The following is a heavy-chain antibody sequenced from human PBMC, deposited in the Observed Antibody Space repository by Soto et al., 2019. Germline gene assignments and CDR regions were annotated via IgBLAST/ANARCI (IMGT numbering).Heavy chain of an antibody. V-gene: IGHV3-20*04. Sequence: EVQLVESGGGVVRPGGSLRLACAVSGFSLDEYGMSWVRQAPGKGLEWVSGMHRNDGSTGYADSVKGRFTISRDDAKNSLYLQMNSLRAEDTAFYYCARDHRWGYEYGDYGDSWGHGTLVTVSS. CDR2: MHRNDGST. CDR1: GFSLDEYG. J-gene: IGHJ5*01. D-gene: IGHD4-17*01. CDR3: ARDHRWGYEYGDYGDS.